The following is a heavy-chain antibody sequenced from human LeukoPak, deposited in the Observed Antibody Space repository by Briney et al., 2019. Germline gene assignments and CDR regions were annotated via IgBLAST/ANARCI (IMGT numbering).Heavy chain of an antibody. D-gene: IGHD1-26*01. J-gene: IGHJ2*01. V-gene: IGHV3-53*01. CDR3: ARGLLKADL. CDR2: IYSGGLT. CDR1: GFAVNTKF. Sequence: GGSLRLSCAASGFAVNTKFMHWVRQAPGKGLEWISVIYSGGLTYYADSVEGRFTISRDNSKNTLYLHMNSLRAEDTAVYCCARGLLKADLWGRGTLVTVSS.